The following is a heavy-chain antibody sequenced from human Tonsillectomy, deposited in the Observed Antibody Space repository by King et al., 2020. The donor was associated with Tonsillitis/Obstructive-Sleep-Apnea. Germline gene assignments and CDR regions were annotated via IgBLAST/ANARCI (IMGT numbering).Heavy chain of an antibody. V-gene: IGHV4-34*01. CDR1: GGSFSGYY. D-gene: IGHD2-15*01. CDR2: INHSGST. CDR3: ARGRIVVVVAATPDLYFQH. J-gene: IGHJ1*01. Sequence: VQLQQWGAGLLKPSETLSLTCAVHGGSFSGYYWSWIRQPPGKGLDWIGEINHSGSTNYNPSLKSRVTISVDTAKNQFSLKLSSVTAADTAVYYCARGRIVVVVAATPDLYFQHWGQGTLVTVSS.